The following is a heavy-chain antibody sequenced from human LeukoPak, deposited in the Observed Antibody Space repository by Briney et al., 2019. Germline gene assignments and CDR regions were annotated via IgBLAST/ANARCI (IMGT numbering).Heavy chain of an antibody. D-gene: IGHD3-22*01. CDR1: GYTLTELS. V-gene: IGHV1-24*01. Sequence: ASVKVSCKVSGYTLTELSMHWVRQAPGKGLEWMGGFDPEDGETIYAQKFQGRVTMTEDTSTDTAYMELSSLRSEDTAVYYCATGLYDSSGYYYARGYYYYGMDVWGQGTTVTVSS. CDR2: FDPEDGET. J-gene: IGHJ6*02. CDR3: ATGLYDSSGYYYARGYYYYGMDV.